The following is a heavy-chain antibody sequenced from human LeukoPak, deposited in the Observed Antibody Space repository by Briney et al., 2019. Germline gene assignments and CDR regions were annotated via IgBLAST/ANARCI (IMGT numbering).Heavy chain of an antibody. CDR3: AKFDSSNWAYFDY. CDR1: GFTFSSYA. J-gene: IGHJ4*02. V-gene: IGHV3-23*01. Sequence: GGSLRLSCADSGFTFSSYAMKWVRQAPGKGLEWVSVINGGGDSTHYADSVKGRFTISRDNSKNTLYLQMNSLRAEDTAVYYCAKFDSSNWAYFDYWGQGTLVTVSS. CDR2: INGGGDST. D-gene: IGHD3-22*01.